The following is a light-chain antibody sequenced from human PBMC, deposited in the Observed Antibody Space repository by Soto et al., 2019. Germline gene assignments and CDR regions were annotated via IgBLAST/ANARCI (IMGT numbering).Light chain of an antibody. J-gene: IGKJ2*01. CDR3: QQYGSSPYT. Sequence: EIVLTQSPGTLSLSPGDGATLSCRASQSVSGNSLAWYQQTPGQAPRLLIYGASTSATVIPDKFSGSGSGTDFTLTISRLEPEDFAVYYWQQYGSSPYTFGQGTKLEIK. CDR1: QSVSGNS. V-gene: IGKV3-20*01. CDR2: GAS.